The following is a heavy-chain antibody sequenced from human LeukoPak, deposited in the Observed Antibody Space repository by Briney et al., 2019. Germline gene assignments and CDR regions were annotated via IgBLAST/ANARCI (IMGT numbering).Heavy chain of an antibody. CDR3: AIPRRGSYGPFDY. CDR2: IIPIFGTA. CDR1: GGTFSSYA. V-gene: IGHV1-69*05. J-gene: IGHJ4*02. D-gene: IGHD3-16*01. Sequence: SVKVSCKASGGTFSSYAISWVRQAPGQGLEWIGRIIPIFGTANYAQKFQGRVTITTDESTSTAYMELSSLRSEDTAVYYCAIPRRGSYGPFDYWGQGTLVTVSS.